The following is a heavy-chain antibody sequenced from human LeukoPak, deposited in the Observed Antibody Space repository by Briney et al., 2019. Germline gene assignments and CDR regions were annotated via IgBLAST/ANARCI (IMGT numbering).Heavy chain of an antibody. Sequence: PGGSLRLSCAASGFTFSSYAMSWVRQAPGKGLEWVSAISGSGGSTYYGDSVKSRFTISRDNSENTLYLQLNRLRAEDTAVYYCAKHEGSSGSYCHFHYWGQGTLVTVSS. D-gene: IGHD3-10*01. J-gene: IGHJ4*02. CDR3: AKHEGSSGSYCHFHY. V-gene: IGHV3-23*01. CDR2: ISGSGGST. CDR1: GFTFSSYA.